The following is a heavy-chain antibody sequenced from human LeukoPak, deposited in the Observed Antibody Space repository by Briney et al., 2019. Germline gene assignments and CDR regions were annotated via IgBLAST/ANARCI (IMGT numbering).Heavy chain of an antibody. CDR2: IHYSGAT. J-gene: IGHJ4*02. D-gene: IGHD2-2*01. CDR1: GVSISSITSDY. CDR3: ATLRGSSTAVLDY. V-gene: IGHV4-61*03. Sequence: SETLSLTCTVSGVSISSITSDYWSWIRQPPGKGLEWIGYIHYSGATNYDPSLRSRVTISVDTSKTHFSLRLSYVTAADTAVYYCATLRGSSTAVLDYWGRGTLVTVSS.